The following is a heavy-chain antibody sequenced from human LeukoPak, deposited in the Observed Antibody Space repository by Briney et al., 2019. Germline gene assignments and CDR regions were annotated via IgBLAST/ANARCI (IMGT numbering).Heavy chain of an antibody. CDR3: ARNVSYSFDY. CDR2: IYHSGST. J-gene: IGHJ4*02. V-gene: IGHV4-38-2*01. CDR1: GYSIRSNYY. D-gene: IGHD1-1*01. Sequence: PSETLSLTCDVSGYSIRSNYYWGWIRQPPGKGLELIGSIYHSGSTYYNPSLKSRVTISVDTSKNQFSLKLSSVTAADTAVYYCARNVSYSFDYWGQGTLVTVSS.